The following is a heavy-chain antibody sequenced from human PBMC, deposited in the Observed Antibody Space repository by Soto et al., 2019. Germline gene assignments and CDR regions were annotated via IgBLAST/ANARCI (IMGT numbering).Heavy chain of an antibody. V-gene: IGHV1-18*01. Sequence: AASVKVSCKASGYTFTSYGISWVRQAPGQGLEWMGWISANTGNTNFAQKLQGRVTMTTDTSTSTAYMELRSLRSDDTAVYYCARDGRYSGSYGGYYFDYWGQGILVTVSS. J-gene: IGHJ4*02. CDR3: ARDGRYSGSYGGYYFDY. D-gene: IGHD1-26*01. CDR2: ISANTGNT. CDR1: GYTFTSYG.